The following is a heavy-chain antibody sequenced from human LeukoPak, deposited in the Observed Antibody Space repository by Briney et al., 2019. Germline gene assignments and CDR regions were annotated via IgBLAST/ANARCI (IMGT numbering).Heavy chain of an antibody. CDR3: AKDQEGGAGTGRFEY. Sequence: GRSLRLSCAASGFTFNAYTIHWVRQTPGKGLEWVAVISDDGSYKFYTDSAKGRFTISRDNSKNTVYLQMNSLRLEDTAVYYCAKDQEGGAGTGRFEYWGQEPWSPSPQ. J-gene: IGHJ4*01. CDR2: ISDDGSYK. V-gene: IGHV3-30*04. CDR1: GFTFNAYT. D-gene: IGHD6-13*01.